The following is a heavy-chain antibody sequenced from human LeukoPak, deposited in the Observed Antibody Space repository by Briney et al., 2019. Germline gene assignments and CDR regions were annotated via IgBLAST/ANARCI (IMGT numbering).Heavy chain of an antibody. D-gene: IGHD6-19*01. Sequence: GASVKVSCKASGYTFTGYYMHWVRQAPGQGLEWMGWMNPNSGNTGYPQKFRGRVTMTRNTSISTAYMELSSLRSEDTAVYYCARSQAVSGYWYFDLWGRGTLVTVSS. J-gene: IGHJ2*01. V-gene: IGHV1-8*02. CDR2: MNPNSGNT. CDR3: ARSQAVSGYWYFDL. CDR1: GYTFTGYY.